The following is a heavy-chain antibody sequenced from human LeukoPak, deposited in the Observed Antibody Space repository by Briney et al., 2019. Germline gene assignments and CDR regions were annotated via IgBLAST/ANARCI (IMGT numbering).Heavy chain of an antibody. D-gene: IGHD1-26*01. CDR2: IYSGGST. J-gene: IGHJ5*02. Sequence: QAGGSLRLSCAASGFTVSSNYMSWVRQAPGKGLEWVSVIYSGGSTYYADSVKGRFTISRDNAKNTLYLQMNSLRVEDTAVYYCASTSGTYHFDPWGQGTLVTVSS. V-gene: IGHV3-53*01. CDR1: GFTVSSNY. CDR3: ASTSGTYHFDP.